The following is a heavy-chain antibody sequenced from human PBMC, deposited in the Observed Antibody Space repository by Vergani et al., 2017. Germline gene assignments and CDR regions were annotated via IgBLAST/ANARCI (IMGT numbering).Heavy chain of an antibody. D-gene: IGHD4-11*01. CDR2: INHSGST. V-gene: IGHV4-34*01. CDR3: ARSRGYSKTFDY. J-gene: IGHJ4*02. CDR1: GGSFSGYY. Sequence: QVQLQQWGAGLLKPSETLSLTCAVYGGSFSGYYWSWIRQPPGKGLEWIGEINHSGSTNYNPSLKSRVTISVDTSKNQFSLKLSSVTAADTAVYYCARSRGYSKTFDYWGQGTLVTVSS.